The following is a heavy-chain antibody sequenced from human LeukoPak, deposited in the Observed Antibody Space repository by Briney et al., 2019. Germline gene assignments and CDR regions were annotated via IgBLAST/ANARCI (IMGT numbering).Heavy chain of an antibody. D-gene: IGHD3-10*01. CDR3: ARARHYYGSGRRAFDI. V-gene: IGHV1-69*13. CDR2: IIPIFGTA. CDR1: GGTFSSYA. J-gene: IGHJ3*02. Sequence: SVEVSCKASGGTFSSYAISWVRQAPGQGLEWMGGIIPIFGTANYAQKFQGRVTITADESTSTAYMELSSLRSEDTAVYYCARARHYYGSGRRAFDIWGQGTMVTVSS.